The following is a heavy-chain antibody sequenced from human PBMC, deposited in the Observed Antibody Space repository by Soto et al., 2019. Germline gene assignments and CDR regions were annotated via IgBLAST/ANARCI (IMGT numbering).Heavy chain of an antibody. Sequence: EVQLLESGGDLVQPGGSLRLSCVASGIPFGSRAMSWVRQAPGEGLEWVSTITDTGGDTKYADSVRGRFTMSRDNSKNTGNLQMNSLRSADTALYYGARGSTDSYQGSRIFDFWGRGTLVTVSS. V-gene: IGHV3-23*01. CDR3: ARGSTDSYQGSRIFDF. D-gene: IGHD3-10*01. CDR1: GIPFGSRA. J-gene: IGHJ4*02. CDR2: ITDTGGDT.